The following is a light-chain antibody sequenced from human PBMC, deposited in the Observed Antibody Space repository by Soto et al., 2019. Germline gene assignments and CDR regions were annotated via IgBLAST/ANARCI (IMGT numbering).Light chain of an antibody. V-gene: IGLV1-40*01. CDR1: VSNIGAGYD. CDR2: SNT. J-gene: IGLJ1*01. Sequence: QSVLTQPPSVSAAPGQRVTISCSGGVSNIGAGYDVHWYQQVPGTAPKLVLYSNTARPSGVPDRFSGSRSGSSGSLAITGLQAEDEADYYCQSYDSIVTGAVFGTGTKVTVL. CDR3: QSYDSIVTGAV.